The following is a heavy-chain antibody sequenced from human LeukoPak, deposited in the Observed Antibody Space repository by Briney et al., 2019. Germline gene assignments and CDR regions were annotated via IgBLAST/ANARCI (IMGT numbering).Heavy chain of an antibody. J-gene: IGHJ4*02. V-gene: IGHV3-48*01. Sequence: GGSLRLSCAASGFTFSSYSMNWVRQAPGKGLEWVSYISSSSSTIYYADSVKGRFTISRDNAKNSLYLQMNSLRAEDTAVYYCARGLRHYGSSSYYFDYWGQGTLVTVSS. CDR1: GFTFSSYS. CDR2: ISSSSSTI. D-gene: IGHD3-10*01. CDR3: ARGLRHYGSSSYYFDY.